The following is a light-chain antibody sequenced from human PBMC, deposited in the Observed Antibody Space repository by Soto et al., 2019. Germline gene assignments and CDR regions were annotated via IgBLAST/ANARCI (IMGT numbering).Light chain of an antibody. V-gene: IGKV3-11*01. CDR1: QSITNS. J-gene: IGKJ4*01. CDR3: HPRFHWALT. Sequence: EIVLTQSPATLPLSPGERAILSCRASQSITNSLVWNQQKLCQAPRLHIYHASLRDTGIPARFSSSGSGTDFTLTISSLGPEDFGIYYCHPRFHWALTFVGGTRVEIK. CDR2: HAS.